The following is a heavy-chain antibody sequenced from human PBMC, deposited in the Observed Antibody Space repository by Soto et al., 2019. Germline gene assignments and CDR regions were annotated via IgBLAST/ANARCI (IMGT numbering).Heavy chain of an antibody. CDR3: ASMVRGVMNWFDP. Sequence: GASVKVSCKASGGTFSSYAISWVRQAPGQGLEWMGGIIPIFGTANYAQKFQGRVTITADESTSTAYMELSSLRSEDMAVYYCASMVRGVMNWFDPWGQGTLVTVSS. D-gene: IGHD3-10*01. J-gene: IGHJ5*02. V-gene: IGHV1-69*13. CDR2: IIPIFGTA. CDR1: GGTFSSYA.